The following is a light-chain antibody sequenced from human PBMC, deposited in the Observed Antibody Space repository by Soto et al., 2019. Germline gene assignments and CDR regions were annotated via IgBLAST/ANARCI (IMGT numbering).Light chain of an antibody. CDR3: SSYSSGSTLYV. CDR2: DVS. J-gene: IGLJ1*01. CDR1: SSDVGGYNY. V-gene: IGLV2-14*03. Sequence: QSALTQPASVSGSPGQSITISCTGNSSDVGGYNYVSWYHHHPGKAPKLMIYDVSVRPSGVSNRFSGSKSGNSASLTISGLQAEDEAAYYCSSYSSGSTLYVFGTGTKLTVL.